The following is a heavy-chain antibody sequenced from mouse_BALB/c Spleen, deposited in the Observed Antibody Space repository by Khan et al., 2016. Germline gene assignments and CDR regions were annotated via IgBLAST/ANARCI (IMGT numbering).Heavy chain of an antibody. Sequence: QVQLKESGPGLVAPSQSLSITCTVSGFSLTGYGVNWVRQPPGKGLEWLGMIWGDGSTDYNSALKSRLSISQDNSKSQVFLKMNSLQTDDTARYYCARALYYYGSSYVSYAMDYWGQGTSGTVSS. CDR2: IWGDGST. J-gene: IGHJ4*01. CDR3: ARALYYYGSSYVSYAMDY. D-gene: IGHD1-1*01. V-gene: IGHV2-6-7*01. CDR1: GFSLTGYG.